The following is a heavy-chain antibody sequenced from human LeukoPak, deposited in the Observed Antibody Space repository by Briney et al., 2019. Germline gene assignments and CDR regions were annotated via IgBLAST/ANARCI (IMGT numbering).Heavy chain of an antibody. V-gene: IGHV3-23*01. CDR2: ISGSGAMT. CDR1: GFTFSSYV. D-gene: IGHD3-10*01. CDR3: VKDRVDGSGSQFDS. Sequence: GGSLRLSRAASGFTFSSYVMHWVRQAPGKGLEWVSSISGSGAMTYYADSVKGRFTISRDNAMDRLYLQMNSLRADDTAVYYCVKDRVDGSGSQFDSWGQGSLVIVSS. J-gene: IGHJ4*02.